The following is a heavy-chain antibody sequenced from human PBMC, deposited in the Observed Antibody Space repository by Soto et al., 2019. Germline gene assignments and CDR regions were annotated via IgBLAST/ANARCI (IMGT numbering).Heavy chain of an antibody. Sequence: QITLKESGPTLVKPTQTLTLTCTFSGFSLSTSGMGVGWIRQPPGKALEWLALIYWDDDKRYSPSLKSRLTITKDTSKNQVVLTMTKMDPVDTATYYCSHRRAYCTGGSCYSIWFDPWGQGTLVTVSS. CDR2: IYWDDDK. CDR1: GFSLSTSGMG. J-gene: IGHJ5*02. D-gene: IGHD2-15*01. V-gene: IGHV2-5*02. CDR3: SHRRAYCTGGSCYSIWFDP.